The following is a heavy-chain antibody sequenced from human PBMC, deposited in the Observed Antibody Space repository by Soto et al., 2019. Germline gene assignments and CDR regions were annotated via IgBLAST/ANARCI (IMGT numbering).Heavy chain of an antibody. CDR2: FIPILSTL. V-gene: IGHV1-69*01. CDR3: ARFEQLVLH. CDR1: GGTFSNFA. J-gene: IGHJ1*01. Sequence: QVQLVQSGAEVKKPGSSVKVSCKASGGTFSNFAISWVRQAPGQGLEWMGGFIPILSTLNYAQRFQGRLTISADESTSTAYMELSRLRSEDTAVYYCARFEQLVLHWGQGTLVTVSS. D-gene: IGHD6-13*01.